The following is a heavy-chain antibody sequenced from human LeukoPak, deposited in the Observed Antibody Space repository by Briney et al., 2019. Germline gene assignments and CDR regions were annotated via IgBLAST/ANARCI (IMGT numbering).Heavy chain of an antibody. J-gene: IGHJ4*02. D-gene: IGHD3-10*01. CDR1: GGTFSGYA. CDR3: ARDPKGTMVQGVFFDY. CDR2: IIPIFGTA. V-gene: IGHV1-69*13. Sequence: SVKVSCKASGGTFSGYAISWVRQAPGQGLEWMGGIIPIFGTANYAQKFQGRVTITADESTSTAYMELSSLRSEDTAVYYCARDPKGTMVQGVFFDYWGQGTLVTVSS.